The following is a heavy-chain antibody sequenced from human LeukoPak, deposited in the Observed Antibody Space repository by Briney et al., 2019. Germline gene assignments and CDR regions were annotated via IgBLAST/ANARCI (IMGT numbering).Heavy chain of an antibody. CDR2: ITGSGGFT. J-gene: IGHJ4*02. CDR1: GFPFSTYA. V-gene: IGHV3-23*01. CDR3: VRSLDY. Sequence: PGGSLRLSCAASGFPFSTYAMNWVRQAPGKGLEWVSVITGSGGFTQYADSVKGRFTISRDNSKNTVNLQMNSLRVEDTALYYCVRSLDYWGQGTLVTVSS.